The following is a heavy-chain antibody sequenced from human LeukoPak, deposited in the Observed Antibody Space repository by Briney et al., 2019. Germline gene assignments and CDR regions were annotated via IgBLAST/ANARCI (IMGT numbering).Heavy chain of an antibody. Sequence: GGSLRLSCAASGFTFSSYSMNWIRQAPGKGLEWVSYISSSSSTIDFADSVKGRFTISRDNAKNSLYLQMNSLRAKDTAVYYCARDVGYCSGGSCYSYGMDVWGQGTTVTVSS. D-gene: IGHD2-15*01. CDR1: GFTFSSYS. CDR3: ARDVGYCSGGSCYSYGMDV. CDR2: ISSSSSTI. J-gene: IGHJ6*02. V-gene: IGHV3-48*01.